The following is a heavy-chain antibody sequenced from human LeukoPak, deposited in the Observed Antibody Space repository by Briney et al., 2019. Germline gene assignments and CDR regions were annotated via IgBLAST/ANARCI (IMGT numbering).Heavy chain of an antibody. Sequence: GGSLRLSCAASGFTFSSYAMSWVRQAPGKGLEWVSAISGSGDSTYYADSVKGRFTISRGNSKNTLYLQMNSLRAEDTAVYYCAKAGAVVVVAAKYFDYWGQGTLVTVSS. J-gene: IGHJ4*02. CDR1: GFTFSSYA. D-gene: IGHD2-15*01. V-gene: IGHV3-23*01. CDR2: ISGSGDST. CDR3: AKAGAVVVVAAKYFDY.